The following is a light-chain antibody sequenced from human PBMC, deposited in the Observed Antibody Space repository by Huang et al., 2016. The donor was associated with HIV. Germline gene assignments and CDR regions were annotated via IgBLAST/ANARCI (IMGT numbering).Light chain of an antibody. V-gene: IGKV1-39*01. CDR2: AAS. Sequence: IQMTQSPSSLPAFVWDRVTITCRASQSITTYLKWYQQKIGESPKLLIYAASILQSGVPFRFGGSGSGTNFSLTITNLQSEDFAVYDCQQSYSIPWTFGQGTRVEI. CDR3: QQSYSIPWT. CDR1: QSITTY. J-gene: IGKJ1*01.